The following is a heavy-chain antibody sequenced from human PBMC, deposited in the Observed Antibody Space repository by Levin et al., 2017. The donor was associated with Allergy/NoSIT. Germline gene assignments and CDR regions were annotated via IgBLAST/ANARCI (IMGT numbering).Heavy chain of an antibody. J-gene: IGHJ4*02. V-gene: IGHV1-69*13. CDR2: IIPIFGTA. D-gene: IGHD2-15*01. CDR1: GGTFSSYA. CDR3: ASYGCSGGSCYSLDY. Sequence: ASVKVSCKASGGTFSSYAISWVRQAPGQGLEWMGGIIPIFGTANYAQKFQGRVTITADESTSTAYMELSSLRSEDTAVYYCASYGCSGGSCYSLDYWGQGTLVTVSS.